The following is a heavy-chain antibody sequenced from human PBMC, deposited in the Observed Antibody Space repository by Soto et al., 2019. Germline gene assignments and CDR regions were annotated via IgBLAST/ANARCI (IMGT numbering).Heavy chain of an antibody. CDR2: FYTSGNT. CDR3: ASDSTGWFDP. D-gene: IGHD7-27*01. J-gene: IGHJ5*02. CDR1: GGSVSSYY. Sequence: SETLSRTWTVSGGSVSSYYWSWIRQPAGKGLEWIGRFYTSGNTNYNPSLKSRVTMSLDTSKNQFSLKLSSVTAADTAVYFCASDSTGWFDPWGQGTLVTVSS. V-gene: IGHV4-4*07.